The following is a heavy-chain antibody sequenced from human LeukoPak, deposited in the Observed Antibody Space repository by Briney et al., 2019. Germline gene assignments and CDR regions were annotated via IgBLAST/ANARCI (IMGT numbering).Heavy chain of an antibody. V-gene: IGHV4-39*07. CDR3: AREFIAGATVEY. Sequence: SETLSLTCTVSGGSIGSSHYYWGWIRQPPGKGLEWIGSMYYSGSTYYNPSLKSRVTISVDTSKNQLSLKLRSVTAADTAVYYCAREFIAGATVEYWGQGTLVTVSS. J-gene: IGHJ4*02. D-gene: IGHD1-26*01. CDR1: GGSIGSSHYY. CDR2: MYYSGST.